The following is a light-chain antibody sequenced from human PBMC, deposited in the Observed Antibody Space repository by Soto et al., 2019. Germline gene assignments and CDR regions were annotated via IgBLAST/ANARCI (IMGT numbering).Light chain of an antibody. CDR3: QQYGASPPYT. J-gene: IGKJ2*01. CDR2: GSS. Sequence: EIGLKQSPGTLSLSQGERATLSCRASGTLSPNYLAWCQHKPGQPPRLLIYGSSKRATGIPDRFSGSGSGTDFTLTINRLEAEDSAVYYCQQYGASPPYTFGQGTKVDIK. V-gene: IGKV3-20*01. CDR1: GTLSPNY.